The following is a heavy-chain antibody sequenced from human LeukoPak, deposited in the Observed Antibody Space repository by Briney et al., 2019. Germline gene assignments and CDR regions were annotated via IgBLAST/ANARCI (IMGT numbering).Heavy chain of an antibody. J-gene: IGHJ5*02. D-gene: IGHD1-26*01. Sequence: SETLSLTCTVSGGSISSYYWSWIRQPPGKGLEGIGYISNSGSTNYNPSLKSRVTISADTSKNQFSLRLTSVTAADTAVYYCARGGGSSNWFDPWGQGTLVTVSS. CDR3: ARGGGSSNWFDP. CDR1: GGSISSYY. V-gene: IGHV4-59*01. CDR2: ISNSGST.